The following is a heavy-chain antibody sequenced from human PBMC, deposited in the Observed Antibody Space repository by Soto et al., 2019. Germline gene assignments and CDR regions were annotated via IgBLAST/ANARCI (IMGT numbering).Heavy chain of an antibody. V-gene: IGHV3-48*01. CDR3: ARPIVVVPAAMRNYFDY. J-gene: IGHJ4*02. CDR2: ISSSSSTI. Sequence: VPLRLSCAAAGCTCSSYSMNCFRQAPGKGLEWVSYISSSSSTIYYADSVKGRFTISRDNAKNSLYLQMNSLRAEDTAVYYCARPIVVVPAAMRNYFDYWGQGTLVTVSS. D-gene: IGHD2-2*01. CDR1: GCTCSSYS.